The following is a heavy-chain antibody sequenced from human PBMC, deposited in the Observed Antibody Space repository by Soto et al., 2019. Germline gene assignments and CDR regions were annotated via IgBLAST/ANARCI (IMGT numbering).Heavy chain of an antibody. CDR3: ARVNYGDSGAIYYYYQDV. D-gene: IGHD4-17*01. CDR1: GFTFSSYR. CDR2: ISSSSSYI. V-gene: IGHV3-21*01. Sequence: PRRSVRLACAASGFTFSSYRMNWVRQAPGKGLEWVSSISSSSSYIYYADSVKGRFTISRDNAKNSLYLQMNSLRAEDTAVYYCARVNYGDSGAIYYYYQDVWGKGSTVIVSS. J-gene: IGHJ6*03.